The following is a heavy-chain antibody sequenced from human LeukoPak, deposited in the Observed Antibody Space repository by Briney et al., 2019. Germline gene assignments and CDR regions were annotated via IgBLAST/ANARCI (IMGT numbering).Heavy chain of an antibody. CDR2: ISWNGGSI. J-gene: IGHJ3*02. CDR3: AKDRGPGILWFGELLGGAFDI. CDR1: GFTFDDYA. D-gene: IGHD3-10*01. Sequence: GWSLRLSCAASGFTFDDYAMHWVRQAPGKGLEWVSGISWNGGSIGYADSVKGRFTISRDNAKNSLYLQMNSLRAEDMALYYCAKDRGPGILWFGELLGGAFDIWGQGTMVTVSS. V-gene: IGHV3-9*03.